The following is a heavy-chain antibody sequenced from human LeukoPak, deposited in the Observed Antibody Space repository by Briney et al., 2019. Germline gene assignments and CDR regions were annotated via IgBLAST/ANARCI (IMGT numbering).Heavy chain of an antibody. V-gene: IGHV3-11*04. Sequence: GGSLRLSCAASGFTFSDYYMNWLRQSPGKGLEWVSTISRGGNSVYYAESVKGRFTISRDNAKNSLYLQMNSLRAEDMAVYYCARGPWASGTQITSLDLWGRGTLVTVSS. CDR3: ARGPWASGTQITSLDL. CDR1: GFTFSDYY. J-gene: IGHJ2*01. D-gene: IGHD3-10*01. CDR2: ISRGGNSV.